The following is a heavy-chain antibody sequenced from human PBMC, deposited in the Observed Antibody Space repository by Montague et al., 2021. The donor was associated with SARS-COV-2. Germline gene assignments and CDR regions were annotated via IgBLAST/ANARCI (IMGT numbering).Heavy chain of an antibody. D-gene: IGHD3-22*01. CDR3: DRGLTDISMVVVVLLGSSHYFDS. V-gene: IGHV4-34*01. Sequence: SETLSLTCAISGGSFSDYHWSWICMPQGKGLERMGDINHSGSTNYNQSLKRRVTISIDTSKEQISLKLSPVTAADTAVYYCDRGLTDISMVVVVLLGSSHYFDSWGQGNLVTVSS. J-gene: IGHJ4*02. CDR2: INHSGST. CDR1: GGSFSDYH.